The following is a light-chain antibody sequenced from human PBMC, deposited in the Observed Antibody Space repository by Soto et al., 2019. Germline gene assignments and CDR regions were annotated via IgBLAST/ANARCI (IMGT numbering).Light chain of an antibody. CDR3: QQCNSWPPAYT. Sequence: EIVMTQSPATLSVSPGERATLSCRASQSVSSSLAWYQQKPGQTPRLLIYGASTRATGVPARFSGSGSGTEFTLTISSLQSEDFAVYYCQQCNSWPPAYTFGQGTKLEIK. J-gene: IGKJ2*01. V-gene: IGKV3-15*01. CDR2: GAS. CDR1: QSVSSS.